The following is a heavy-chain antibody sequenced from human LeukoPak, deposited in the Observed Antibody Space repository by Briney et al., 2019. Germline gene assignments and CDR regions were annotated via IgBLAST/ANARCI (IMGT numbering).Heavy chain of an antibody. CDR3: ARDNGYGGHFDY. CDR1: GFTFSSYG. D-gene: IGHD4-23*01. J-gene: IGHJ4*02. Sequence: GGSLRLSCAASGFTFSSYGMHWVRQAPGKGLEWVAVIWYDGGNKYYADSVKGRFTISRDNSKNTLYLQMNSLRAEDTAVYYCARDNGYGGHFDYWGQGTLVTVSS. CDR2: IWYDGGNK. V-gene: IGHV3-33*08.